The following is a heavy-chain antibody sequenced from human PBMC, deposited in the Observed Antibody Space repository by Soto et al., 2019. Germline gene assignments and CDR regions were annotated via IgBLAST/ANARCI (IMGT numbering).Heavy chain of an antibody. J-gene: IGHJ4*02. V-gene: IGHV3-33*01. Sequence: QVQLVESGGGVVQPGRSLRLSCAASGFTFSSYGMHWVRQAPGKGLEWVAVIWYDGSNKYYADSVKGRFTISRDNSKNTLYLQMNSLRAEETAVYYCARDFRGWGTGDYWGQGTLVTVSS. CDR1: GFTFSSYG. CDR3: ARDFRGWGTGDY. CDR2: IWYDGSNK. D-gene: IGHD3-10*01.